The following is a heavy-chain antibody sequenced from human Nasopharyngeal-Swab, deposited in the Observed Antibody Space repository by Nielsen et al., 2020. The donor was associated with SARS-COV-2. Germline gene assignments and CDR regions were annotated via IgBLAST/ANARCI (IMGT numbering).Heavy chain of an antibody. CDR2: MSVSGGST. D-gene: IGHD6-13*01. Sequence: GGSLRLSCAASGFIFSNYAMSWVRQAPGKGLEWVSGMSVSGGSTYCADSVKGRFTISRDNSKNTLYLQMNSLRAEDTAVYYCAKGYSSSWYSWFDPWGQGTLVTVSS. V-gene: IGHV3-23*01. CDR1: GFIFSNYA. CDR3: AKGYSSSWYSWFDP. J-gene: IGHJ5*02.